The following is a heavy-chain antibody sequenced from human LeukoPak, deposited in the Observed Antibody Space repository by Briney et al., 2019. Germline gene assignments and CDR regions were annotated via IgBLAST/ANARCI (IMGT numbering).Heavy chain of an antibody. J-gene: IGHJ3*01. V-gene: IGHV1-18*01. CDR1: XYTFTSYG. CDR2: ISAYNGNT. CDR3: XXXXXXXXXDDSFHF. Sequence: CXXSXYTFTSYGISWVRQAPGQGVEWVGWISAYNGNTNYAQTLQGRVTMTTDTSTSTACMELRSLRDEETGVCYSXXXXXXXXXDDSFHFWGQGTMVTVSS.